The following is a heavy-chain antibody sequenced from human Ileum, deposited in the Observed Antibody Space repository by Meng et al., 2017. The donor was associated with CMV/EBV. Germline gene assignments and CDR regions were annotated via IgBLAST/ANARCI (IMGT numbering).Heavy chain of an antibody. D-gene: IGHD3-9*01. J-gene: IGHJ6*02. CDR3: ARDWVLAGGYDFLTGYLRYYYGMDV. CDR1: GFTFSSYW. CDR2: IKRDGSST. V-gene: IGHV3-74*01. Sequence: GESLKISCAASGFTFSSYWLHWVRQAPGKGLVCVSRIKRDGSSTSYADSVKGRFTISRDNAKNTLYLQMSSLRAEDTSVYYCARDWVLAGGYDFLTGYLRYYYGMDVWGQGTTVTVSS.